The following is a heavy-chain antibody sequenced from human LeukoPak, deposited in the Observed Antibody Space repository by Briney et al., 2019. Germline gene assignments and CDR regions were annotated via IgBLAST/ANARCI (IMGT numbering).Heavy chain of an antibody. CDR3: GRIHRDSGSPTWFY. D-gene: IGHD3-10*01. CDR2: IYYSGST. Sequence: PSETLSLTCTVSGGSISSSSYYWGWIRQPPGKGLEWIGSIYYSGSTYYNPSLKSRVTISVDTYKNQFSLKLSSVTAADTAVYYCGRIHRDSGSPTWFYWGQGTLVTVSS. J-gene: IGHJ4*02. V-gene: IGHV4-39*07. CDR1: GGSISSSSYY.